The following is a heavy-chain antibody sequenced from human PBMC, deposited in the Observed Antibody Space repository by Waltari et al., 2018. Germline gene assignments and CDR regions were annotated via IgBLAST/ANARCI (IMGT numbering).Heavy chain of an antibody. V-gene: IGHV1-18*01. Sequence: QVQLVQSGAEVKKPGASVKVSCKASGYTFTSYGISWVRQAPGQGLEWMGWISAYKGNTNYAQKLQGRVTMTTDTSTSTAYMELRSLRSDDTAVYYCAREAKYYYDSSGTEDAFDIWGQGTMVTVSS. D-gene: IGHD3-22*01. CDR1: GYTFTSYG. CDR2: ISAYKGNT. J-gene: IGHJ3*02. CDR3: AREAKYYYDSSGTEDAFDI.